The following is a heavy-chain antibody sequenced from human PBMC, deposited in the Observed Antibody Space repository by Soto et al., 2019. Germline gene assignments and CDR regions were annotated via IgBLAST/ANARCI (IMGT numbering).Heavy chain of an antibody. J-gene: IGHJ4*02. CDR1: GFTVSTKY. CDR2: IYSGGST. D-gene: IGHD3-10*02. V-gene: IGHV3-66*01. Sequence: PGGSLRLSCAASGFTVSTKYMSWVRQAPGKGLEWVSVIYSGGSTFYADSVRGRFTISRDNSKNTVNLQMNSLRAEDTAVYYCAGDPYVPDYWGQGTLVTVSS. CDR3: AGDPYVPDY.